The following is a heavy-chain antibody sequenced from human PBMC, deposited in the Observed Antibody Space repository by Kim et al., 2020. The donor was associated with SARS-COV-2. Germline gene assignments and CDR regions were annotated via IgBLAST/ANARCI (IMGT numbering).Heavy chain of an antibody. D-gene: IGHD2-15*01. J-gene: IGHJ5*02. CDR1: GYSFTSYW. CDR3: ARVNLYCRGATCYSSAWFDP. V-gene: IGHV5-51*01. Sequence: GESLKISCKDSGYSFTSYWIAWVRQMSGKGLELVGIIHPGDSNTRYSPSFQGQVTISADKSISTAYLQWSSLKASDTAMYYCARVNLYCRGATCYSSAWFDPWGQGTLVTVSS. CDR2: IHPGDSNT.